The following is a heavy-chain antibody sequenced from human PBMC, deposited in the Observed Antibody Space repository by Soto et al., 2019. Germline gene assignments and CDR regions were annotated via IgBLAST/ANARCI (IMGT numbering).Heavy chain of an antibody. D-gene: IGHD2-15*01. Sequence: SETLSLTCTVSGAYMRNDYYYWSWVRQKPGKDLEWIGHMHHSGRTHYNPSLKSRVAISVDTSKNQFSLYLNSVTAADTAVYYCARWVEVSLDYFDSWGQGTPVTVSS. J-gene: IGHJ4*02. CDR2: MHHSGRT. V-gene: IGHV4-31*03. CDR3: ARWVEVSLDYFDS. CDR1: GAYMRNDYYY.